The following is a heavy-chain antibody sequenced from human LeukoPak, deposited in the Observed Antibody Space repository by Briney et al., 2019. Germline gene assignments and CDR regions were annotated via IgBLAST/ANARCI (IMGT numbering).Heavy chain of an antibody. J-gene: IGHJ4*02. V-gene: IGHV3-7*01. CDR2: IKQDGSEK. D-gene: IGHD1-14*01. Sequence: PGGSLRLSCAASGFTFSSYWMSWVRQAPGKGLEWVANIKQDGSEKYYVDSVKGRFTISRDNAKNSLYLQMNSLRAEDTAVYYCARDFGRNRRLLFGFDYWGQGTLVTVSS. CDR1: GFTFSSYW. CDR3: ARDFGRNRRLLFGFDY.